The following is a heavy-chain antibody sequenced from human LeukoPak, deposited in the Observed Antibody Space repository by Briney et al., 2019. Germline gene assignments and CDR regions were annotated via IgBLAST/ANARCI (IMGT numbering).Heavy chain of an antibody. CDR2: IIPIFGTA. CDR1: GGTFISYA. V-gene: IGHV1-69*05. Sequence: VASVTVSCKASGGTFISYAISWVRQAPGQGLEWMGGIIPIFGTANYAQKFQGRVTITTDESTSTAYMELSSLRSEDTAVYYCASYRLDSSWYHYFDYWGQGTLVTVSS. D-gene: IGHD6-13*01. CDR3: ASYRLDSSWYHYFDY. J-gene: IGHJ4*02.